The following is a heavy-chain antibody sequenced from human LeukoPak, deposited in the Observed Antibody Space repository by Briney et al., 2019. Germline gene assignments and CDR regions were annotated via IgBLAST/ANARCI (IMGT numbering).Heavy chain of an antibody. CDR2: ISNSGST. Sequence: PSERLSLTCSVSGASISSYYWSWMRQPPGKGLEWIGYISNSGSTNYNPSLKWRVTISVDTSKNQFSLNLNSMTAADMAVYFCARHYWSGPFDYWGQGTRVSVTS. CDR1: GASISSYY. J-gene: IGHJ4*02. V-gene: IGHV4-59*08. CDR3: ARHYWSGPFDY. D-gene: IGHD1-1*01.